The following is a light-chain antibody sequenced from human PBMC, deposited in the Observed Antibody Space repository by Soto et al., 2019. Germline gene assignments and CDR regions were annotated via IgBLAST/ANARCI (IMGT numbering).Light chain of an antibody. J-gene: IGKJ4*01. V-gene: IGKV3-11*01. Sequence: EIVMTQSPATLSVSPGERATLSCRASHSVSSNLAWYQQKPGQAPRLLIYDASNRATGIPARFSGSGSGTDFTLTISSLEPEDFAVYYCQQRSNWPPLTFGGGTKVDIK. CDR1: HSVSSN. CDR3: QQRSNWPPLT. CDR2: DAS.